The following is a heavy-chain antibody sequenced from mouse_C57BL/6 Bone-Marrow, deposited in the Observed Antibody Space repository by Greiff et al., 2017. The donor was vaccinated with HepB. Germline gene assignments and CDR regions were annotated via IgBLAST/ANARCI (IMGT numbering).Heavy chain of an antibody. V-gene: IGHV5-17*01. J-gene: IGHJ2*01. D-gene: IGHD3-2*02. CDR1: GFTFSDYG. CDR2: SSSGSSTI. CDR3: ARGGQLRLPEDY. Sequence: EVQRVESGGGLVKPGGSLKLSCAASGFTFSDYGMHWVRQAPEKGLEWVAYSSSGSSTIYYADTVKGRFTISRDNAKNTLFLQMTSLRSENTAMYYCARGGQLRLPEDYWGQGTTLTVSS.